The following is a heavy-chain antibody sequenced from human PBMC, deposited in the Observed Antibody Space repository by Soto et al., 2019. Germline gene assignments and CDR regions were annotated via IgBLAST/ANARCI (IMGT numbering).Heavy chain of an antibody. CDR1: GFTFSSYG. Sequence: QVQLVESGGGVVQPGRSLRLSCAASGFTFSSYGMHWVRQAPGKGLEWVAVISYAGSNKYYADSVKGRFTISRDNSKNPRYQQMNSLRAEVTAVYYCAKDLYDFWSGYPPYNWFDTWSQGTLVTVSA. CDR3: AKDLYDFWSGYPPYNWFDT. J-gene: IGHJ5*02. CDR2: ISYAGSNK. V-gene: IGHV3-30*18. D-gene: IGHD3-3*01.